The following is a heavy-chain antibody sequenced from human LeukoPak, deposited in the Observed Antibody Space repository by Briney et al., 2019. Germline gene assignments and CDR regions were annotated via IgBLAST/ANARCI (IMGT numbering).Heavy chain of an antibody. CDR3: ATVITEILILIDPVDI. D-gene: IGHD1-20*01. J-gene: IGHJ3*02. CDR1: GFTLTNLP. CDR2: LNPEARKK. Sequence: ASVKVSCKVSGFTLTNLPIHWVRQAPGKGLEWMGGLNPEARKKIYAHQFQGRLTMTEDTSADTAYMELSSLRSEDTAVYYCATVITEILILIDPVDIWGQGTMVSVSS. V-gene: IGHV1-24*01.